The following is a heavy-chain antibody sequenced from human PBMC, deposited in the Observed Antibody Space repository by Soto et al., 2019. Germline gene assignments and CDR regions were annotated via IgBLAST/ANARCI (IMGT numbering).Heavy chain of an antibody. J-gene: IGHJ4*02. D-gene: IGHD2-15*01. CDR3: AKVVVAATRHTDFDS. V-gene: IGHV4-39*02. Sequence: SETLSLTCTVSGGSINSNNYYWAWIRQPPGKGLAWIASIYYDGSTYYNPSLKSRVSISVDTSKNHFSLKLTSATAADAAVYYCAKVVVAATRHTDFDSWGQGTLVTVSS. CDR2: IYYDGST. CDR1: GGSINSNNYY.